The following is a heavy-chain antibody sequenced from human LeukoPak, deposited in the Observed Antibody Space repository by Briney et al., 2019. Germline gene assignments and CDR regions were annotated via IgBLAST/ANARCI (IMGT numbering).Heavy chain of an antibody. CDR3: AKAPPPFPVRHSSSWYEYYYGMDV. CDR1: GFTFSSYA. V-gene: IGHV3-23*01. CDR2: ISGSGGST. J-gene: IGHJ6*02. Sequence: PGGSLRLSCAGSGFTFSSYAMSWVRQAPGKGLEWVSAISGSGGSTYYADSVKGRFTISRDNSKNTLYLQMNSLRAEDTAVYYCAKAPPPFPVRHSSSWYEYYYGMDVWGQGTTVTVSS. D-gene: IGHD6-13*01.